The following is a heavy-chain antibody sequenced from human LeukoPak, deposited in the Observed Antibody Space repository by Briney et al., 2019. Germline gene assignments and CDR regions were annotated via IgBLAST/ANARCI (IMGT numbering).Heavy chain of an antibody. D-gene: IGHD4-23*01. J-gene: IGHJ4*02. CDR3: ARGTVVTSLSN. V-gene: IGHV4-34*01. Sequence: SETLSLTCAVYGGSFSGYYWSWIRQLPGKGLEWIGEINHSGSTNYNPSLKSRVTISVDTSKNQFSLKLSSVTAADTAVYYCARGTVVTSLSNWGQGTLVTVSS. CDR1: GGSFSGYY. CDR2: INHSGST.